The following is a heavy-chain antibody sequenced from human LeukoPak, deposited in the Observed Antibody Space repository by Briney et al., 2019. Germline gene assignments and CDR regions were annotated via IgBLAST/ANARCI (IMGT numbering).Heavy chain of an antibody. V-gene: IGHV3-74*01. J-gene: IGHJ4*02. CDR1: GFTFSSYW. D-gene: IGHD1-26*01. CDR3: ARGPRGSYYFDY. Sequence: GGSLRLSCAASGFTFSSYWMHWVPQAPGKGLVWVSRINSDGSSTSYADSVKGRFTISRDNAKNTLYLQMNSLRAEDTAVYYCARGPRGSYYFDYWGQGTLVTVSS. CDR2: INSDGSST.